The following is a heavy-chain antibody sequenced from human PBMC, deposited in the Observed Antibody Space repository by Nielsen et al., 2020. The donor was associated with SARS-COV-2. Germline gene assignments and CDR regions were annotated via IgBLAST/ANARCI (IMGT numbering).Heavy chain of an antibody. V-gene: IGHV1-69*13. CDR2: IVPIFGTA. D-gene: IGHD5-12*01. Sequence: SVKVSCKASGGTFSSYAISWVRQAPGQGLEWMGGIVPIFGTANYAQKFQGRVTITADESTSTAYMELSSLRSEDTAVYYCARVVSGDDRYYFDYWGQGTLVTVSS. CDR1: GGTFSSYA. J-gene: IGHJ4*02. CDR3: ARVVSGDDRYYFDY.